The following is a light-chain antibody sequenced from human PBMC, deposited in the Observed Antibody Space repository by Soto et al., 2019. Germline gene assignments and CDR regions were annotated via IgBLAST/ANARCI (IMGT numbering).Light chain of an antibody. J-gene: IGKJ4*01. CDR1: RGVGND. CDR2: DAS. V-gene: IGKV1-27*01. CDR3: QQYDDLPLT. Sequence: DIQMTQSPSSLSASVGDRVTITCRASRGVGNDLAWYQQKPGKVPKLLIYDASTLQSGVPPRFSGSGSGTDFTLTISSLQPEDIATYYCQQYDDLPLTFGGGTKVDIK.